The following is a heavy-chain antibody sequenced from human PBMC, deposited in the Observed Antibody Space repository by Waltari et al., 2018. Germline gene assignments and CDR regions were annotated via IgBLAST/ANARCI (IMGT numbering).Heavy chain of an antibody. CDR2: ILYSGTT. J-gene: IGHJ5*02. D-gene: IGHD2-15*01. V-gene: IGHV4-39*01. Sequence: QLQLQESGPGLVKPSETLSLTSVASGGSLRVTPYHLGWIRQPPGKGREWIASILYSGTTYYNPSLMRRVSISVDTSQNQFSLRLSSLTAADTAIYYCARGLCADVANCYSGTNNFFDPWGQGTLVTVSS. CDR3: ARGLCADVANCYSGTNNFFDP. CDR1: GGSLRVTPYH.